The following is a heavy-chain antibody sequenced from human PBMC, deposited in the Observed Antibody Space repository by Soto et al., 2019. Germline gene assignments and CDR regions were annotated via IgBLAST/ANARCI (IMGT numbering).Heavy chain of an antibody. CDR1: GYTFTSYG. J-gene: IGHJ4*02. CDR2: ISAYNGNT. D-gene: IGHD3-22*01. Sequence: GASVKVSCKASGYTFTSYGISWVRQAPGQGLEWMGWISAYNGNTNYAQKLQGRVTMTTDTSTSTAYMELRSLRSDDTAVYYCARSETYYYDSSGYYSVGAQYFDYWGQGTLVTVSS. V-gene: IGHV1-18*01. CDR3: ARSETYYYDSSGYYSVGAQYFDY.